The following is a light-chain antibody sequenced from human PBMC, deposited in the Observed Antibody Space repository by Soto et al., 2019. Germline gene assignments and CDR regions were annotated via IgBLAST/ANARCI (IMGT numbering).Light chain of an antibody. Sequence: EIVMTQSPSTLSVSPGERATLSCRASQSFNSYLAWYQQKPGQAPRLLIYGASTRATGIPARFSGSGSVTEFTLTISSLQSEDFAVYYCQQYNNWPPYTFGQGTKLEIK. CDR2: GAS. CDR1: QSFNSY. V-gene: IGKV3-15*01. CDR3: QQYNNWPPYT. J-gene: IGKJ2*01.